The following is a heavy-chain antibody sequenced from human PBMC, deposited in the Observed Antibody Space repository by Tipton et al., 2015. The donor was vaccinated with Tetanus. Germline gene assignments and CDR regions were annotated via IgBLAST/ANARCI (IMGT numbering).Heavy chain of an antibody. D-gene: IGHD6-6*01. CDR2: ISYDGSNK. Sequence: SLRLSCAASGFTFRSYAMHWVRQAPGKGLEWVAVISYDGSNKYYADSVKGRFTISRDNSKNTLYLQMNSLRAEDTAVYYCATSSSGLDYWGQGTLVTVSS. CDR1: GFTFRSYA. CDR3: ATSSSGLDY. J-gene: IGHJ4*02. V-gene: IGHV3-30-3*01.